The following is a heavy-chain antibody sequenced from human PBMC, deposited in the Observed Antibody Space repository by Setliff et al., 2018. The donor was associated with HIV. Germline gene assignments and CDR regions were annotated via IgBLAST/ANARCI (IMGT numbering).Heavy chain of an antibody. CDR1: GYSFARYG. CDR3: ARGYDGSGFYYVY. J-gene: IGHJ4*02. CDR2: IRTYNGNT. D-gene: IGHD3-22*01. V-gene: IGHV1-18*01. Sequence: GASVKVSCKASGYSFARYGLSWVRQAPGQGLEWMGWIRTYNGNTNYAQRLQGRVTMTTDTSTSTAYMELRSLRSDDTAVYYCARGYDGSGFYYVYWGQGTLVTVSS.